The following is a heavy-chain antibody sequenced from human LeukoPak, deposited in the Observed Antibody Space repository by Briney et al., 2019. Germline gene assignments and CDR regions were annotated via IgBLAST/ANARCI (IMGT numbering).Heavy chain of an antibody. CDR2: ISSSGSTI. V-gene: IGHV3-11*04. CDR3: ARLSTVVTGKSWFDP. D-gene: IGHD2-15*01. Sequence: GGSLRLSCAASGFTFSDYYMSWIRQAPGKGLEWVSYISSSGSTIYYADSVKGRFTISRDNAKNSLYLQMNSLRAEDTAVYYCARLSTVVTGKSWFDPWGQGTLVTVSS. J-gene: IGHJ5*02. CDR1: GFTFSDYY.